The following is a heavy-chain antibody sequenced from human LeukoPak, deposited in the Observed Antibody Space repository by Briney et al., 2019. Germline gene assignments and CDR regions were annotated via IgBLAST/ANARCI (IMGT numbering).Heavy chain of an antibody. CDR2: IIPIFGTA. CDR3: ARDANYGGNS. Sequence: ASVKVSCKASGGTFSSYAISWVRQAPGQGLEWMEGIIPIFGTANYAQKFQGRVTITADESTSTAYMELSSLRSEDTAVYYCARDANYGGNSWGQGTLVTVSS. J-gene: IGHJ4*02. CDR1: GGTFSSYA. V-gene: IGHV1-69*13. D-gene: IGHD4-23*01.